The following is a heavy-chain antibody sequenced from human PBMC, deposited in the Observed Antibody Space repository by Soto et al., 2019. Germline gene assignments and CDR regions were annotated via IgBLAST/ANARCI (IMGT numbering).Heavy chain of an antibody. J-gene: IGHJ3*02. Sequence: QVQLQESGPGLVKPSETLSLTCTVSGGSISSYYWSWIRQPPGKGLEWIGYIYYSGSTNYNPSLKSRVTISVDMSKNQFSLKLRSVTAADAAVYYCARRYGGAFDIWGQGTMVTVSS. V-gene: IGHV4-59*01. CDR3: ARRYGGAFDI. D-gene: IGHD4-17*01. CDR2: IYYSGST. CDR1: GGSISSYY.